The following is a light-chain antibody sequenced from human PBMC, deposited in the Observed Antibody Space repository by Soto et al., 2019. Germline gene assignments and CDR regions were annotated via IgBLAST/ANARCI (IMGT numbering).Light chain of an antibody. CDR2: GAS. CDR3: QQTYNTPRT. CDR1: QNINTY. V-gene: IGKV1-39*01. J-gene: IGKJ1*01. Sequence: DILLTQSPSSLSASMGDRVTITCRASQNINTYLHWYQQKPGRAPNLLISGASVLLSGVPSRFVGSGSGTEFTLTVTSLQPDDFATYYCQQTYNTPRTFGQGTNVEAK.